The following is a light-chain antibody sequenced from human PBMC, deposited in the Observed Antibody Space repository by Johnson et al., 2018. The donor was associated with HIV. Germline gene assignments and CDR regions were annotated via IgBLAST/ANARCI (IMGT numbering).Light chain of an antibody. V-gene: IGLV1-51*01. CDR1: SSNIGNNY. Sequence: QSLLTQPPSVSAAPGQKVTISCYGSSSNIGNNYVSWYQQLPGTAPKLLIYDNNKRPSGIPDRFSGSKSGTSATLGITGLQTGDEADYYCGTWASSLSALYVVGTGTKVTVL. CDR2: DNN. CDR3: GTWASSLSALYV. J-gene: IGLJ1*01.